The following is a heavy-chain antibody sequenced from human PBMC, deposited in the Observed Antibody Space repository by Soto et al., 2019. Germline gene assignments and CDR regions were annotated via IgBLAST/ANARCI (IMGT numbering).Heavy chain of an antibody. CDR2: IKSKTDGGTT. V-gene: IGHV3-15*01. J-gene: IGHJ5*02. CDR1: GFTFSNAW. CDR3: AKDLLTIWGSYRYIAPGSDP. D-gene: IGHD3-16*02. Sequence: GGSLRLSCAASGFTFSNAWMSWVRQAPGKGLEWVGRIKSKTDGGTTDYAAPVKGRFTISRDDSKNTLYLQMNSLRAEDTAVYYCAKDLLTIWGSYRYIAPGSDPWGQGTLVTVSS.